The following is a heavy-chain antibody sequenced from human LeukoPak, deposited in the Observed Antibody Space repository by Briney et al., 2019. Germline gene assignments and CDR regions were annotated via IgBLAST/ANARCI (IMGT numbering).Heavy chain of an antibody. D-gene: IGHD4-23*01. CDR2: IIPIFGTA. J-gene: IGHJ4*02. Sequence: SVNVSCMASGGTFSSYAISWVRQAPGQGLEWMGGIIPIFGTANYAQKFQGRVTITEDEYTSTAYMELSSLRSEDTAVYYCARDLYGGNSLDYWGQGTLVTVSS. V-gene: IGHV1-69*13. CDR1: GGTFSSYA. CDR3: ARDLYGGNSLDY.